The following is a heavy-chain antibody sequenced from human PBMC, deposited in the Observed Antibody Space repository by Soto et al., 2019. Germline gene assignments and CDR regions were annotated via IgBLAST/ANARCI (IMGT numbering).Heavy chain of an antibody. CDR1: GYSFSSHA. D-gene: IGHD6-13*01. Sequence: QVQLEQSGSEVKKSGSSVKVSCKASGYSFSSHAITWVRQAPGQGLEWMGGIIPVFGTPSYAQKFQGRVTISADKSTNKSSLEVRRLRSEDTAVYYCARGGALSTSWYWGDGLDSWGQGTQVTVSS. V-gene: IGHV1-69*06. CDR2: IIPVFGTP. J-gene: IGHJ4*02. CDR3: ARGGALSTSWYWGDGLDS.